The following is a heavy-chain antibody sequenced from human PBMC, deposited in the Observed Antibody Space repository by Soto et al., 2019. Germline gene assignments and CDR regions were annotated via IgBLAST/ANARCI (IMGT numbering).Heavy chain of an antibody. CDR1: GYTFTSYY. Sequence: QVQLVQSGAEVKKPGASVKVACKASGYTFTSYYMHWVRQAPGQGHEWMGIINPSGGSTSYAQKFQGRVTMTRDTSKSTVYMELSSLRSEDTAVYYCARDGVATMSSFDYWGQGTLVTVSS. CDR3: ARDGVATMSSFDY. J-gene: IGHJ4*02. D-gene: IGHD5-12*01. CDR2: INPSGGST. V-gene: IGHV1-46*01.